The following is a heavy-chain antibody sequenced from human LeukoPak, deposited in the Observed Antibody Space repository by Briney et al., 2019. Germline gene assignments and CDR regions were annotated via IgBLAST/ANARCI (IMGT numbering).Heavy chain of an antibody. V-gene: IGHV4-38-2*02. CDR1: GYSISSAYY. CDR2: IYHSGST. CDR3: ARDNIVVVAATKAYYFDY. Sequence: PSETLSLTCTVSGYSISSAYYWGWIRQPPGKGLEWIGNIYHSGSTYYNPSLKSRVTISVDTSKNQFSLKLSSLTAADTAVYYCARDNIVVVAATKAYYFDYWGQGTLVTVSS. J-gene: IGHJ4*02. D-gene: IGHD2-15*01.